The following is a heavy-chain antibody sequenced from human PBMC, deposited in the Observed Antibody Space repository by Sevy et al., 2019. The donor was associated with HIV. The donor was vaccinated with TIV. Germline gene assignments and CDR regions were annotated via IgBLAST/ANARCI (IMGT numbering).Heavy chain of an antibody. CDR1: GFTFSSST. CDR2: ISGSSNYI. CDR3: ARPYGSGSWEAFDI. V-gene: IGHV3-21*01. D-gene: IGHD3-10*01. Sequence: GGSLRLSCAASGFTFSSSTMNWVRQAPGKGLEWVSSISGSSNYIYYADSLRGRFTISRDNAKNSLYLQMNSLRAEDTAVYYCARPYGSGSWEAFDIWGQGTMVTVSS. J-gene: IGHJ3*02.